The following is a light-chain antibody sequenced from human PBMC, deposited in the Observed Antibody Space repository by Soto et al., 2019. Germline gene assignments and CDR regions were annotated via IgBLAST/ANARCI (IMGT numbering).Light chain of an antibody. CDR3: QQRINWPLS. J-gene: IGKJ5*01. Sequence: EIVLTQSPATLSLSPGERATLSCRASQSVTNYLAWYRQKPGQAPRLLIYDASNRATGIPARFSGSGSGTDFTITMTAVEPEDFAAYYSQQRINWPLSFGQGTRLEIK. CDR1: QSVTNY. CDR2: DAS. V-gene: IGKV3-11*01.